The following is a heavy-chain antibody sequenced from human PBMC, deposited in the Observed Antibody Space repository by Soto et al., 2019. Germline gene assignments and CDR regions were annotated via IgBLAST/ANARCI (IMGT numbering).Heavy chain of an antibody. J-gene: IGHJ4*02. CDR1: GFIFSSYW. V-gene: IGHV3-74*01. D-gene: IGHD6-19*01. Sequence: TGGSLRLSCAASGFIFSSYWMHWVRQAPGKGLVWVSRINSDGSTSNYADSVKGRFTISRDNAKNTLYLQMNSLRAEDTAVYYCAKVGAVAGTFDYWGQGTLVTVSS. CDR3: AKVGAVAGTFDY. CDR2: INSDGSTS.